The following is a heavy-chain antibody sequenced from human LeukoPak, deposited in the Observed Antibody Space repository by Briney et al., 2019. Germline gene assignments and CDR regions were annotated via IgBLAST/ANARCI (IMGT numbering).Heavy chain of an antibody. CDR3: ASAYFMDV. V-gene: IGHV3-74*01. CDR1: GFNFSTYW. Sequence: GGSLRLSCAASGFNFSTYWMHWVRQAPGKGMVWVSSINGDGSRTVYADSVKDRFTISRDNGENTLFLQMNSLRAEDTAVYYCASAYFMDVWGKGTTVTVSS. CDR2: INGDGSRT. J-gene: IGHJ6*03.